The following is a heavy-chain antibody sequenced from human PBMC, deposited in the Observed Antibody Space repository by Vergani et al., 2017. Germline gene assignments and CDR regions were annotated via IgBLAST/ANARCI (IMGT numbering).Heavy chain of an antibody. V-gene: IGHV1-69*08. CDR3: ARDLGYCSGGSCSY. CDR1: GGTFSSYT. Sequence: QVQLVQSGAEVKKPGSSVKVSCKASGGTFSSYTISWVRQAPGQGLEWMGRIIPILGIANYAQKFQGRVKITADKYTSTAYMELSSLRSEDTAVYYCARDLGYCSGGSCSYWGQGTLVTVSS. D-gene: IGHD2-15*01. J-gene: IGHJ4*02. CDR2: IIPILGIA.